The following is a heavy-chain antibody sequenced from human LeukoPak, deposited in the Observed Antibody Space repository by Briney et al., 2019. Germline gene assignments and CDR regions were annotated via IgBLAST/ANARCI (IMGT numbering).Heavy chain of an antibody. CDR3: TTGERRFDSSGYYPYYFDY. CDR2: IKSKADDGTT. J-gene: IGHJ4*02. V-gene: IGHV3-15*01. Sequence: GGSLRLSCAASGFTFNNAWMSWVRQAPGKGLEWVGRIKSKADDGTTDYAAPVKGRFTISRDDSKNTLYLQMNSLKTEDTAVYHCTTGERRFDSSGYYPYYFDYWGQGTLVIVSS. D-gene: IGHD3-22*01. CDR1: GFTFNNAW.